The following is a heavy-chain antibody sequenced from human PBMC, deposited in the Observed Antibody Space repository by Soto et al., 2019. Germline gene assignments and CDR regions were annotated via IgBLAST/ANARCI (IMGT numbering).Heavy chain of an antibody. D-gene: IGHD2-8*02. J-gene: IGHJ4*02. Sequence: SETLSLTCTVSGASITGSSYWSWIRQPAGKGLEWIGRFSLSGTTNYNPSLRSRVTMSADVSKNQFSLRLTSVTAADTALYYCARGMTPPGAPAWYYFDSWGQGTLVTAPQ. CDR2: FSLSGTT. CDR1: GASITGSSY. CDR3: ARGMTPPGAPAWYYFDS. V-gene: IGHV4-4*07.